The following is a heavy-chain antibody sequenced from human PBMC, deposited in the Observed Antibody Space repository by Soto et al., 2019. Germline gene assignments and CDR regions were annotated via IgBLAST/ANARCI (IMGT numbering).Heavy chain of an antibody. CDR2: IYYSGST. V-gene: IGHV4-31*03. D-gene: IGHD3-22*01. CDR3: ARVTDYYDSSGYYYPWFDP. CDR1: GGSISSGGYY. Sequence: SETLSLTCTVSGGSISSGGYYWSWIRQHPGKGLEWIGYIYYSGSTYYNPSLKSRVTISVDTSKNQFSLKLSSVTAADTAVYYCARVTDYYDSSGYYYPWFDPWGQGTLVTVS. J-gene: IGHJ5*02.